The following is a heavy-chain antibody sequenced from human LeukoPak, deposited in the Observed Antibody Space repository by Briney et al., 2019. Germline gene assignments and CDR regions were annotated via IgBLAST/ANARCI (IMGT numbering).Heavy chain of an antibody. Sequence: SETLSLTCTVSGGSISRDFWSWIRQPPGKGPEWIGYIYYTGSTNYNPSLKSRVTISIDTSKNQFSLRLSSVTAADTAVYYCASGYGDYWFDPWGQGTLVTVSS. V-gene: IGHV4-59*01. CDR2: IYYTGST. CDR3: ASGYGDYWFDP. J-gene: IGHJ5*02. D-gene: IGHD4-17*01. CDR1: GGSISRDF.